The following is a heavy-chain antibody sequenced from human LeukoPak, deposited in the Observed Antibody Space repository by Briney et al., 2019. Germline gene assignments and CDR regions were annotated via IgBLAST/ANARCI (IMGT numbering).Heavy chain of an antibody. D-gene: IGHD2-2*02. J-gene: IGHJ4*02. CDR3: AKDPPIVVVPAAINPSNFDY. V-gene: IGHV3-23*01. CDR2: IIANGGRA. Sequence: QAGGSLRLSCAASGFTFTNYAMSWVRQAPGKGLEWVSSIIANGGRAYYADSVKGRFTISRDNSEHTLYLQMNSLRAEDTAVYYCAKDPPIVVVPAAINPSNFDYWGQGTLVTVSS. CDR1: GFTFTNYA.